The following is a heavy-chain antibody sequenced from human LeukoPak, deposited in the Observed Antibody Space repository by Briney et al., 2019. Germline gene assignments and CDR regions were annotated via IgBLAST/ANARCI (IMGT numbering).Heavy chain of an antibody. CDR1: GFTFSSYA. CDR3: AQSCSGGRCYVY. V-gene: IGHV3-23*01. D-gene: IGHD2-15*01. Sequence: PGGSLRLSCAASGFTFSSYAMSWIRQAPGKGREWVSAISGSGGSTYYADSVKGRFTISRDNSKNTLYLQMNSLRAEDAAVYYCAQSCSGGRCYVYWGQGTLVTVSS. CDR2: ISGSGGST. J-gene: IGHJ4*02.